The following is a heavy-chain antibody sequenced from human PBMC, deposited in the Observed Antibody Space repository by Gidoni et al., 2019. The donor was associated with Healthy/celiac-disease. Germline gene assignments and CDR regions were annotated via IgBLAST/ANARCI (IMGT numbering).Heavy chain of an antibody. CDR2: IYTSGST. V-gene: IGHV4-61*02. CDR3: ARGQDLDWYFDL. Sequence: QVQLQDSGPGLVKPSQTLSLTCTVSGCSLSSGSYYWSWIRQPAGKGLEWIGRIYTSGSTNYNPALKSRVTISVDTSKNQFSLKLSSVTAADTAVYYCARGQDLDWYFDLWGRGTLVTVSS. CDR1: GCSLSSGSYY. J-gene: IGHJ2*01.